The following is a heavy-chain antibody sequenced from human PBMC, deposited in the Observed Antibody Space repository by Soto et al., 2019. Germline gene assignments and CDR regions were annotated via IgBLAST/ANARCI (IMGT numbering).Heavy chain of an antibody. D-gene: IGHD3-3*01. Sequence: GGSLRLSCEASGFTFSSYAMHWVRQAPGKGLEWVAVISYDGSNKYYADSAKGRFTISRDNSKNTLYLQMNSLRAEDTAVYYCARVLWSGSNYYYYYGMDVWGQGTTVTVSS. CDR3: ARVLWSGSNYYYYYGMDV. J-gene: IGHJ6*02. CDR1: GFTFSSYA. V-gene: IGHV3-30-3*01. CDR2: ISYDGSNK.